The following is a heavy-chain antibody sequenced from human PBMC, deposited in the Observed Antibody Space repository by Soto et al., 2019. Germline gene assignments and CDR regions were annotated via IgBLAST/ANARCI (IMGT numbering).Heavy chain of an antibody. CDR3: ARAALYDSHYGMDV. J-gene: IGHJ6*02. CDR1: GFTFSSYE. CDR2: ISSSGSTI. Sequence: EVQLVESGGGLVQPGGSLRLSCAASGFTFSSYEMNWVRQAPGKGLEWVSYISSSGSTIYYADSVKGRFTISRDNAKNSLYLQMNSLRAEDTAVYYCARAALYDSHYGMDVWGQGTTVTVSS. V-gene: IGHV3-48*03. D-gene: IGHD3-3*01.